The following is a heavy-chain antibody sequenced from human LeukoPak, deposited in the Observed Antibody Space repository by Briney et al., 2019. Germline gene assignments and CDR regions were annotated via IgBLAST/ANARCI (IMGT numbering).Heavy chain of an antibody. Sequence: PGRSLRLSCAASGFPFSIYGMHWVRQAPGKGLEWVAIITFDGNSKSYADSVKGRFTVSRDNSKNTLYLQMSSLRTEDTAVYYCAKDQARYYDSSGYFDYWGQGTLVTVSS. CDR3: AKDQARYYDSSGYFDY. D-gene: IGHD3-22*01. J-gene: IGHJ4*02. V-gene: IGHV3-30*18. CDR1: GFPFSIYG. CDR2: ITFDGNSK.